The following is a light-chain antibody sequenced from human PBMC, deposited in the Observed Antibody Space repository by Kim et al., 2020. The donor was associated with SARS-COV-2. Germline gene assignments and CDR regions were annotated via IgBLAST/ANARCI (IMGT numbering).Light chain of an antibody. J-gene: IGKJ4*01. CDR3: QQYGTSPLT. Sequence: EIVLTQSPATLSLYPGERAALSCRASQSVSSSYLAWYQQKPGQAPRLLIYGASSRATGIPDRFSGSGSGTDFTLTITRLEPDDFAVYYCQQYGTSPLTFGGGTKLEI. V-gene: IGKV3-20*01. CDR2: GAS. CDR1: QSVSSSY.